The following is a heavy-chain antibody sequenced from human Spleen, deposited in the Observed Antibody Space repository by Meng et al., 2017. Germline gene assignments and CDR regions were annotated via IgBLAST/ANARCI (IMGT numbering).Heavy chain of an antibody. CDR3: VRSSGWVRTGFDP. Sequence: PQLQESGPGLVKPSEALSLTWSVSGGSISTSGYYWGWIRQPPGKGLEWIGSIGHSGITYYTPSLKSRVTVSIDTSKSQFSLKLTSVTAADTAVYYCVRSSGWVRTGFDPWGQGTLVTVSS. CDR2: IGHSGIT. CDR1: GGSISTSGYY. J-gene: IGHJ5*02. D-gene: IGHD6-19*01. V-gene: IGHV4-39*01.